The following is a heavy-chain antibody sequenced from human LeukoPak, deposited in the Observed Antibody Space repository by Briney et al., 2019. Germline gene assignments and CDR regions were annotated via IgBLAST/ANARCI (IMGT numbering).Heavy chain of an antibody. CDR2: IYWDGDK. Sequence: SGPTLVNPTQTLTLTCTLSGFSLSTSGVAVGWIRQPPGKALEWLALIYWDGDKRYNSSLKSRLTVTKDTSKNQVVLTMTSMDPVDTATYYCAHSKTGLLILYYFDYWGQGTLVTVSS. CDR1: GFSLSTSGVA. V-gene: IGHV2-5*02. J-gene: IGHJ4*02. CDR3: AHSKTGLLILYYFDY. D-gene: IGHD2-15*01.